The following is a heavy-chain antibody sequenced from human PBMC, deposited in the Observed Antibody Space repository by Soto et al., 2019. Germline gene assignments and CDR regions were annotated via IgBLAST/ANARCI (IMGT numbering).Heavy chain of an antibody. CDR3: AHVGAHLPTFDY. D-gene: IGHD1-26*01. CDR2: IYWDDDK. V-gene: IGHV2-5*02. CDR1: GFSLSTSGVG. Sequence: QITLKESGPPLVKPTQTLTLTCTFSGFSLSTSGVGVGWIRQPPGKALEWLALIYWDDDKRYSPSLKSRLTITKDTSKNQVVLTMTNMDPVDTATYYCAHVGAHLPTFDYWGQGTLVTVSS. J-gene: IGHJ4*02.